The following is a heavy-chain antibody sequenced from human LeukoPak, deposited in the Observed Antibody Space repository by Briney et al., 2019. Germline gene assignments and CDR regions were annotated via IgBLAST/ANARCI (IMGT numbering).Heavy chain of an antibody. Sequence: SETLSLTCTVSGYSISSGYYWGWIRQPPGKGLEWIGSIYHSGSTYYNPSLKSRVTISVDTSKNQFSLKLSSVTAADTAVYYCARVATVTTADWFDPWGQGTLVTVSS. J-gene: IGHJ5*02. CDR3: ARVATVTTADWFDP. CDR1: GYSISSGYY. V-gene: IGHV4-38-2*02. D-gene: IGHD4-17*01. CDR2: IYHSGST.